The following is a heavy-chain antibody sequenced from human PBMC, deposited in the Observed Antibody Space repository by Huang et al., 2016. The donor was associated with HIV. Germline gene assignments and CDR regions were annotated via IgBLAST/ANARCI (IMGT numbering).Heavy chain of an antibody. CDR3: ARGLRFCRGGDCFPTHFQH. D-gene: IGHD2-21*02. Sequence: NGYQWTWIRQSPGKGLELIGEINHSGSATYNPSLKTRGTITGDMSKNQLSLKMTSLTVADTSVYFCARGLRFCRGGDCFPTHFQHWSQG. CDR1: NGYQ. CDR2: INHSGSA. V-gene: IGHV4-34*01. J-gene: IGHJ1*01.